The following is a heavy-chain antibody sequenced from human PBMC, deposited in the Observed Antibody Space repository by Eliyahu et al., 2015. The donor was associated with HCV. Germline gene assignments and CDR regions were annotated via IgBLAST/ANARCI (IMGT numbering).Heavy chain of an antibody. Sequence: QVQLQESGPGLVKPSETLSLTCTVSGGSISSSYWSWIRQPPGKGLEWLGYIYYSGSTNYNPLLRSRVTISVDTSKNQFSLKLRSVTAADTAVYYCAKRDWLRFDPWGQGTLVTVSS. CDR2: IYYSGST. CDR3: AKRDWLRFDP. V-gene: IGHV4-59*03. D-gene: IGHD3/OR15-3a*01. CDR1: GGSISSSY. J-gene: IGHJ5*02.